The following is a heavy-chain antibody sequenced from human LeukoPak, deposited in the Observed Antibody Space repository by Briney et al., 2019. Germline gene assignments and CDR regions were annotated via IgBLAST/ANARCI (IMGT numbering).Heavy chain of an antibody. V-gene: IGHV3-21*01. J-gene: IGHJ4*02. Sequence: RGSLRLSCAASGFTFSSYSMNWVRQAPGKGLEWVSSISSSSSYIYYADSVKGRFTISRDNAKNSLYLQMNSLRAEDTAVYYCARDFRIWFGELLSFDYWGQGTLVTVSS. CDR1: GFTFSSYS. D-gene: IGHD3-10*01. CDR3: ARDFRIWFGELLSFDY. CDR2: ISSSSSYI.